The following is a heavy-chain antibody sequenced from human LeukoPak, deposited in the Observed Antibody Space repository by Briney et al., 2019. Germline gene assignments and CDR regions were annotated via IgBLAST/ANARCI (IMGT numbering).Heavy chain of an antibody. CDR3: AKDITQSGTYGGPHNY. CDR2: ISGDGGAT. J-gene: IGHJ4*02. D-gene: IGHD1-26*01. CDR1: GFTFSSYA. V-gene: IGHV3-23*01. Sequence: GGSLRLSCAASGFTFSSYAMNWVRQAPGKGLEWVSTISGDGGATHYADSVKGRFTISRANSKNTLFLQMNSLRAEDTAVYYCAKDITQSGTYGGPHNYWGQGTLVSVSS.